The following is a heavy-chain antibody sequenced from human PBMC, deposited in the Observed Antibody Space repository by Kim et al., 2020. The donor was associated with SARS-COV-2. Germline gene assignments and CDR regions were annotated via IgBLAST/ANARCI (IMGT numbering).Heavy chain of an antibody. CDR3: AREGYCSSTSCPDDAFDI. CDR1: GFTFSSYG. V-gene: IGHV3-33*01. D-gene: IGHD2-2*01. J-gene: IGHJ3*02. Sequence: GGSLRLSCAASGFTFSSYGMHWVRQAPGKGLEWVAVIRYDGSNKYYADSVKGRFTISRDNSKNTLYLQMNSLRAEDTAVYYCAREGYCSSTSCPDDAFDIWGQGTMVTVSS. CDR2: IRYDGSNK.